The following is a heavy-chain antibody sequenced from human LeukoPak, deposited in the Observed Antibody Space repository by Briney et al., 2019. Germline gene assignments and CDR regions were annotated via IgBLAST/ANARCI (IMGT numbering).Heavy chain of an antibody. Sequence: GGSLRLSCTASGFNFSSYSRNWVRQAPGKGLEWVSSISSSSSYIYYADSVKGRFTISRDNTKNSLYLQMNSLRAEDTAVYYCARYVGVGYYFDYWGQGTLVTVSS. D-gene: IGHD3-3*01. CDR2: ISSSSSYI. J-gene: IGHJ4*02. CDR3: ARYVGVGYYFDY. V-gene: IGHV3-21*01. CDR1: GFNFSSYS.